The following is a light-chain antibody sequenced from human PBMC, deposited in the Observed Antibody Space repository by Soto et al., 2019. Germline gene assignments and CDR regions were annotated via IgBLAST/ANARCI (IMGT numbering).Light chain of an antibody. J-gene: IGKJ4*01. Sequence: DIVMTQSPDSLAVSLGERATINCKSSQTLLYNSNNKNYLAWYQQKPGQPPKLVIYWASTRESGVPDRFSGSGSGTDFTLTISSLQAEDAAVYYCQQYYSAPLTFGGGTKVEIK. CDR1: QTLLYNSNNKNY. CDR3: QQYYSAPLT. V-gene: IGKV4-1*01. CDR2: WAS.